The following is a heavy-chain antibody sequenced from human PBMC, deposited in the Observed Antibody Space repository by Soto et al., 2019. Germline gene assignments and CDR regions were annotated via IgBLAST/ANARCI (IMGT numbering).Heavy chain of an antibody. Sequence: PSETLSLTCSVAGCSVSIVPYYWGWIRQSPGKRLEWIGYIYNSGSTKYNPSLKGRVIISVDTTENQFSLKLSSVTAAHTALYYSARGPVNSGTIQAGTWGFDYYYCLDIWGQGTTVTVSS. D-gene: IGHD6-13*01. J-gene: IGHJ6*02. CDR3: ARGPVNSGTIQAGTWGFDYYYCLDI. CDR1: GCSVSIVPYY. CDR2: IYNSGST. V-gene: IGHV4-61*01.